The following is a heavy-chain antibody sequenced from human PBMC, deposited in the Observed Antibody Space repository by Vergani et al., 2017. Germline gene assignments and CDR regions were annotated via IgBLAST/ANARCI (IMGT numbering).Heavy chain of an antibody. D-gene: IGHD2-2*02. V-gene: IGHV4-30-4*01. Sequence: QVQLQESGPGLVKPSQTLSLTCTVSGGSISSGDYYWSWIRQPPGKGLEWIGYIYYSGSTYYNPSLKSRVTISVDTSKNQFSLKLSSVTAADTAVYYCARAAILGWYYYYYMDVWGKGTTVTVSS. CDR2: IYYSGST. CDR3: ARAAILGWYYYYYMDV. CDR1: GGSISSGDYY. J-gene: IGHJ6*03.